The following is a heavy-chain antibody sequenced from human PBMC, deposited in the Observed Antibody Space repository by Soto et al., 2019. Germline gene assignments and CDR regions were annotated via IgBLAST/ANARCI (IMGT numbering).Heavy chain of an antibody. CDR2: ILHDGSAE. V-gene: IGHV3-30*03. J-gene: IGHJ6*02. CDR3: ARSRDGYSFYFYYGMDG. D-gene: IGHD4-4*01. Sequence: GGSLRLSCAASGFTFTSYGMHWVRQAPGKGLEWMALILHDGSAEYYADSVKGRFTISRDNSKNTLYLQMNSLRAEGTAVYYCARSRDGYSFYFYYGMDGWGQATTVTVSS. CDR1: GFTFTSYG.